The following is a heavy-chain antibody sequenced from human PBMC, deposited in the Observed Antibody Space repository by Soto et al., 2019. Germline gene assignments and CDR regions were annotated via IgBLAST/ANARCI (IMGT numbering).Heavy chain of an antibody. D-gene: IGHD5-12*01. CDR3: AKDNRDWLRGGFYYGMDV. V-gene: IGHV3-30*18. J-gene: IGHJ6*02. CDR1: GFTFSSYG. Sequence: PGGSLRLSCAASGFTFSSYGMHWVRQAPGKGLEWVAVISYDGSNKYYADSVKGRFTISRDNSKNTLYLQMNSLRAEDTAVYYCAKDNRDWLRGGFYYGMDVWGQGTTVTVSS. CDR2: ISYDGSNK.